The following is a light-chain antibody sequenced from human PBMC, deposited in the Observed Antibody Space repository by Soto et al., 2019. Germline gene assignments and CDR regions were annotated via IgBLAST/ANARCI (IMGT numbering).Light chain of an antibody. J-gene: IGLJ2*01. V-gene: IGLV2-14*01. CDR3: SSYTSGRTPLV. Sequence: QSALTQPASVSGSPGQSITISCTGTGSDVGGYNYVSWYQQHPGKAPKVMIYDVSNRPSGVSNRFSGSKSGNTASLPISGLQAEDEADYYCSSYTSGRTPLVFGGGTKLTVL. CDR2: DVS. CDR1: GSDVGGYNY.